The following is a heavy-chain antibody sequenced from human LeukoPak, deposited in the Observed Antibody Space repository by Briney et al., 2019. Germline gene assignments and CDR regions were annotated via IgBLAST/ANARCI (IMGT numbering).Heavy chain of an antibody. J-gene: IGHJ6*03. CDR2: IYYSGST. Sequence: SETLSLTCTVSGGSISSSSYYWGWIRQPPGKGLEWIGSIYYSGSTNYNPSLKSRVTISVDTSKNQFSLKLSSVTAADTAVYYCARDYFMGYPRYYMDVWGKGTTVTVSS. CDR3: ARDYFMGYPRYYMDV. CDR1: GGSISSSSYY. V-gene: IGHV4-39*07. D-gene: IGHD3-16*02.